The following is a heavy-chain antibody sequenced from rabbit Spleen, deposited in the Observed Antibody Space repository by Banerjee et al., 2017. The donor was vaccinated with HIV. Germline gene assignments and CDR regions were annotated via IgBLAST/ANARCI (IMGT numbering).Heavy chain of an antibody. CDR2: IATGSGTT. CDR1: GFSYSSNNH. Sequence: VESGGDLVKPGASLTLTCTASGFSYSSNNHLCWVRQAPGKGLEWIGYIATGSGTTWYASWAKGRFTISKTSSTTVTLQMTSLTAADTATYFCARDTSSSFSSYGMDLWGPGTLVTVS. V-gene: IGHV1S40*01. J-gene: IGHJ6*01. D-gene: IGHD1-1*01. CDR3: ARDTSSSFSSYGMDL.